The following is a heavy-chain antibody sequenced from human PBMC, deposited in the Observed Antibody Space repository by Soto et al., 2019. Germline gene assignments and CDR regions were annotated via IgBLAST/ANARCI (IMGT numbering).Heavy chain of an antibody. CDR1: GGSISSSSYY. CDR2: INYSGST. J-gene: IGHJ4*02. Sequence: SETLSLTCTVSGGSISSSSYYWGWIRQPPGKGLEWIGSINYSGSTYYNPSLKSRVTIYVDTSKNQFSLKLSSVTAADTAVYYCAYSSTPFDYWGQGTLVTVSS. D-gene: IGHD6-13*01. CDR3: AYSSTPFDY. V-gene: IGHV4-39*01.